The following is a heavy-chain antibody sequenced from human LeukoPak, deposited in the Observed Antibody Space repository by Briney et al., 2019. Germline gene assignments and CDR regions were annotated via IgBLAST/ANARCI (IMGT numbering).Heavy chain of an antibody. D-gene: IGHD2/OR15-2a*01. CDR1: GGTFSSYA. J-gene: IGHJ4*02. V-gene: IGHV1-69*05. CDR2: IIPIFGTA. Sequence: ASVKVSCEASGGTFSSYAISWVRQAPGQGLEWMGRIIPIFGTANYAQKFQGRVTITTDESTSTAYMELSSLRSEDTAVYYCTQNFYGDGVDYWGQGTLVTVSS. CDR3: TQNFYGDGVDY.